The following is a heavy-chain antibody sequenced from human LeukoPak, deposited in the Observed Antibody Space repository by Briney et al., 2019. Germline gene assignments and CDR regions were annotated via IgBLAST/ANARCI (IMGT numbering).Heavy chain of an antibody. CDR2: ISWNSGSI. J-gene: IGHJ3*02. CDR3: AKDKPIIVLPTAVDAFDI. Sequence: GGSLRLSCAASGFTFDDYAMDWVRQAPWKGLEWVSGISWNSGSIGYPDSVKGRFTISRDNAKNSLYLQMNSLRAEDTALYYCAKDKPIIVLPTAVDAFDIWGQGTVVTVSS. CDR1: GFTFDDYA. V-gene: IGHV3-9*01. D-gene: IGHD2-2*01.